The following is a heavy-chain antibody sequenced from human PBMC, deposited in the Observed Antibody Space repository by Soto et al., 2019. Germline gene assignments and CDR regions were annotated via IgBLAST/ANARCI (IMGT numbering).Heavy chain of an antibody. CDR2: VSYDGNHK. D-gene: IGHD6-13*01. CDR1: GFTFRSFG. CDR3: AKDVAQQLVLNYGMDV. Sequence: PGGSLRLSCASSGFTFRSFGMYWVRQAPGKGLEWVAFVSYDGNHKYYADSVKGRFTVSRDNAKNMLYLQMNSLRGEDTAVYYCAKDVAQQLVLNYGMDVWGQGTTVTV. J-gene: IGHJ6*02. V-gene: IGHV3-30*18.